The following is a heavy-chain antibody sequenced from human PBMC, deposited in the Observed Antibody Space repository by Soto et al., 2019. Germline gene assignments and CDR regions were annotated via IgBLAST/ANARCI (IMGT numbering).Heavy chain of an antibody. D-gene: IGHD2-8*01. V-gene: IGHV3-30-3*01. Sequence: QVQLVESGGGVVQPGRSLRLSCAASGFTFSSYAMHWVRQAPGKGLEWVAVISYDGSNKYYADSVKGRFTISRDNSKNTLYLQMNRLRAEDTAVYYCASSPGYGLYYFDYWGQGTLVTVSS. J-gene: IGHJ4*02. CDR3: ASSPGYGLYYFDY. CDR2: ISYDGSNK. CDR1: GFTFSSYA.